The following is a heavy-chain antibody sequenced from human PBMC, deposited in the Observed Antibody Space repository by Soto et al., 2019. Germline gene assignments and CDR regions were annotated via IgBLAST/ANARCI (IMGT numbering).Heavy chain of an antibody. CDR3: ARDGGPSIAAAGNNWFDP. D-gene: IGHD6-13*01. J-gene: IGHJ5*02. V-gene: IGHV1-46*01. CDR2: INPSGGST. CDR1: GYTFTSYY. Sequence: QVQLVQSGAEVKKPGASVKVSCKASGYTFTSYYMHWVRQAPGQGLEWMGIINPSGGSTSSAQKFQGRVTMTRDTSTSTVYMELSSLRSEDTAVYYCARDGGPSIAAAGNNWFDPWGQGTLVIVSS.